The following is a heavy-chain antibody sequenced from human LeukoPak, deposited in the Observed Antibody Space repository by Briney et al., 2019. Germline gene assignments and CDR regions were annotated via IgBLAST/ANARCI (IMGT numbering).Heavy chain of an antibody. Sequence: ASVKVSCKASGYTFTGYYIHWVRQAPGQGPEWMGWINPNNGGTNYAQKFQGRVTMTRDTSISTAYMELSRLRSDEPAVYYCARELVDIVVVPAHYYYYYYMDVWGKGTTVTVSS. D-gene: IGHD2-2*03. CDR1: GYTFTGYY. CDR2: INPNNGGT. CDR3: ARELVDIVVVPAHYYYYYYMDV. J-gene: IGHJ6*03. V-gene: IGHV1-2*02.